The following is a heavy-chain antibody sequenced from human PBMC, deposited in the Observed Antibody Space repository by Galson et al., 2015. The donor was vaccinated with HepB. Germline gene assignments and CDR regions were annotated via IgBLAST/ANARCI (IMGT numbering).Heavy chain of an antibody. CDR1: GFSFSTYD. CDR2: LRYDGSSE. Sequence: SLRLSCAASGFSFSTYDMHWVRQAPGKGLEWMAVLRYDGSSEFYADSVKGRFTISRDNSKNTLYLQMNKLRDEDTAVCHCARGMYSSGWSDVYDMWGQGTMVTVSS. D-gene: IGHD6-19*01. J-gene: IGHJ3*02. CDR3: ARGMYSSGWSDVYDM. V-gene: IGHV3-33*01.